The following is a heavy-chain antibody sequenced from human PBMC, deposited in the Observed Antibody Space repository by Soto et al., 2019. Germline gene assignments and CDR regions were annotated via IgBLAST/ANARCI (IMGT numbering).Heavy chain of an antibody. Sequence: GGSLRLSCAASGFTFSSYGMHWVRQAPGKGLEWVAVISYDGSNKYYADSVKGRFTISRDNSKNTLYLQMNSLRAEDTAVYYCAMDGPGIAAAGPHDAFDIWGQGTMVTVSS. D-gene: IGHD6-13*01. CDR3: AMDGPGIAAAGPHDAFDI. CDR2: ISYDGSNK. V-gene: IGHV3-30*03. J-gene: IGHJ3*02. CDR1: GFTFSSYG.